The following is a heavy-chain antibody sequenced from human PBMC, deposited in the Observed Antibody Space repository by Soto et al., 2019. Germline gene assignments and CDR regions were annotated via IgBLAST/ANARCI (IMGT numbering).Heavy chain of an antibody. V-gene: IGHV1-46*01. CDR3: AFTRDIVVVPAARRGGYYYYMDV. D-gene: IGHD2-2*01. CDR2: INPSGGST. Sequence: ASVKVSCKASGYTFTSYYMHWVRQAPGQGLEWMGIINPSGGSTSYAQKFQGRVTMTTDTSTSTAYMELSSLRSDDTAVYYCAFTRDIVVVPAARRGGYYYYMDVWGKGTTVTVSS. CDR1: GYTFTSYY. J-gene: IGHJ6*03.